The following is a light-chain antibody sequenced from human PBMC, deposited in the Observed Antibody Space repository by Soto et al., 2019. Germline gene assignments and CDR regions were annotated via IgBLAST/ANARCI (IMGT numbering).Light chain of an antibody. J-gene: IGKJ1*01. V-gene: IGKV3-15*01. CDR3: QQHNNYPWT. CDR1: QGVSSS. Sequence: TQSPGTLSVSLGDRATLSCRASQGVSSSLAWYQQKPGQAPRLLIYGASTRPPGVPARFSGSGSGTDFTLTISSLQSEDFAIYYCQQHNNYPWTFGQGTKVDIK. CDR2: GAS.